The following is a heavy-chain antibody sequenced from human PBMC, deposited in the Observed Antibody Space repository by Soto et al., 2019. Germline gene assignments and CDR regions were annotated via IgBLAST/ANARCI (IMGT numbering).Heavy chain of an antibody. Sequence: GASVKVSCKASGYTFTSYCISWVRQAPGQGLEWMGWISAYNGNTNYAQKLQGRVTMTTDTSTSTAYMELRSLRSDDTAVYYCARVDRNYDFWSGYQYNNWFDPWGQGTLVTVSS. D-gene: IGHD3-3*01. CDR3: ARVDRNYDFWSGYQYNNWFDP. V-gene: IGHV1-18*01. CDR2: ISAYNGNT. J-gene: IGHJ5*02. CDR1: GYTFTSYC.